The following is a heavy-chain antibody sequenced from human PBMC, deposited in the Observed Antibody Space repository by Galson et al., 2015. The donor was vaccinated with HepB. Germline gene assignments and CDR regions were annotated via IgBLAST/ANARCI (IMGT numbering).Heavy chain of an antibody. V-gene: IGHV4-31*03. CDR1: GGSISSGGYY. CDR2: IYYSGST. D-gene: IGHD3-22*01. Sequence: LSLTCTVSGGSISSGGYYWSWIRQHPGKGLEWIGYIYYSGSTYYNPSLKSRLTISVDTSKNQFSLKLSSVTAADTAVYYCARERTMYYYDSSVYYYVEGAFDIWGQGTVVTVSP. CDR3: ARERTMYYYDSSVYYYVEGAFDI. J-gene: IGHJ3*02.